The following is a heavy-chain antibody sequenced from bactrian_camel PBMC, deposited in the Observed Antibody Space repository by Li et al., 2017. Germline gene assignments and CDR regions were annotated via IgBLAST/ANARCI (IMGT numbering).Heavy chain of an antibody. CDR1: ESMDGNWC. Sequence: VQLVESGGGSVQAGGSLRLSCTASESMDGNWCMAWFRQPPGKEREGVAVIYTASSKTYYSDAVKGRFTISKDNTKTTLYLQMNSLKPEDTAMYYCAADKCDDWKVAGASYKYWGQGTQVTVS. V-gene: IGHV3S6*01. CDR2: IYTASSKT. CDR3: AADKCDDWKVAGASYKY. D-gene: IGHD1*01. J-gene: IGHJ4*01.